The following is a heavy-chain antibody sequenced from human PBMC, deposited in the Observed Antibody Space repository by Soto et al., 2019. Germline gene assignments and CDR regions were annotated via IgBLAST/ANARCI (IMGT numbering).Heavy chain of an antibody. D-gene: IGHD1-26*01. Sequence: SETLCLTCTVSGGSISSYYWSWIRQPPGKGLEWIGYIYYSGSTNYNPSLKSRVTISVDKSKNQFSLKLSSVTAADTAVYYCASLPATCDFDYWGQGTLVTVSS. J-gene: IGHJ4*02. V-gene: IGHV4-59*12. CDR1: GGSISSYY. CDR3: ASLPATCDFDY. CDR2: IYYSGST.